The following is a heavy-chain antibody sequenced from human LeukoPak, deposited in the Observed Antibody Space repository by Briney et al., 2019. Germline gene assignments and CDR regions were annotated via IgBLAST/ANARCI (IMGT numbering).Heavy chain of an antibody. V-gene: IGHV3-30*02. CDR1: GFTFRDYG. Sequence: GGSLRRSCAASGFTFRDYGMHWVRQAPGKGLEWVAFIRYDGTSQFYAESVKGRFTISRDNSKHTLYLQVNSLRTEDTALYYCAKGLDYCLDYWGQGTLVTVSS. CDR2: IRYDGTSQ. D-gene: IGHD2/OR15-2a*01. J-gene: IGHJ4*02. CDR3: AKGLDYCLDY.